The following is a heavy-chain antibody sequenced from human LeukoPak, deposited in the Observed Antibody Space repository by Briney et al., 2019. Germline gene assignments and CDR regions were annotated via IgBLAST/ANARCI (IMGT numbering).Heavy chain of an antibody. Sequence: EASVKVSCKASGGTFSSYAISWVRQAPGQGLEWMGGIIPIFGTANYAQKFQGRVTITADESTSTAYMELSSLRSDDTAVYYCARGYYYSSGSYYNSSSNFDYWGQGTLVTVSS. V-gene: IGHV1-69*13. CDR2: IIPIFGTA. CDR3: ARGYYYSSGSYYNSSSNFDY. CDR1: GGTFSSYA. D-gene: IGHD3-10*01. J-gene: IGHJ4*02.